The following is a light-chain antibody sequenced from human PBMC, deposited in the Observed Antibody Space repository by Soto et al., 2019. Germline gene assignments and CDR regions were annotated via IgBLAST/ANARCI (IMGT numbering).Light chain of an antibody. Sequence: EIVMTQSPATLSVSPGERATLSCRASQSISSNLAWYQQKPGQAPRLLIYGASTRATGIPARFSGSVSGTEFTLTISSLQSEDFAVYYCKQYNNWPLTFGQGTKLEIK. CDR1: QSISSN. J-gene: IGKJ2*01. CDR2: GAS. CDR3: KQYNNWPLT. V-gene: IGKV3-15*01.